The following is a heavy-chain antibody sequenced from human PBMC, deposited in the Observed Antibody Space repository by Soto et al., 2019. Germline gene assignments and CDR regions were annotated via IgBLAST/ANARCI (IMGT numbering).Heavy chain of an antibody. Sequence: SVKVSCKASGGTFSSYAISWVRQAPGQGLEWMGGIIPIFGTANYAQKFQGRVTITADESTSTAYMELSSLRSEDTAVYYCARKKVSDIVVVPAGGFYGMDVWGQGTTVTVSS. CDR3: ARKKVSDIVVVPAGGFYGMDV. V-gene: IGHV1-69*13. D-gene: IGHD2-2*01. CDR2: IIPIFGTA. CDR1: GGTFSSYA. J-gene: IGHJ6*02.